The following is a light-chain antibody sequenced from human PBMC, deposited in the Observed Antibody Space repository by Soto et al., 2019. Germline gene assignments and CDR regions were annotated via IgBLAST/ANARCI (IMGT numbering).Light chain of an antibody. J-gene: IGKJ1*01. CDR2: AAS. CDR1: QSISSY. V-gene: IGKV1-39*01. Sequence: DIKMTQSPSSLSAYVGDRVTITCRASQSISSYLNWYQQKPGKAPKLLIYAASSLQSGVPSRFSGSGSGTDFTLTISSLQPEDFATYYCQQSYSTPWTFGQGTKVDI. CDR3: QQSYSTPWT.